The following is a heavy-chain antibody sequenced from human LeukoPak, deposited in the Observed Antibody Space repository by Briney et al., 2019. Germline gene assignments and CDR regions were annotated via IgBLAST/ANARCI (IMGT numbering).Heavy chain of an antibody. CDR1: GFTFSDYY. CDR3: ARDNEYSSSSHRY. V-gene: IGHV3-11*06. Sequence: GGSLRLSCAASGFTFSDYYMSWLRQAPGKGLEWVSYISSSSSYTNYADSVKGRFTISRDNAKNSLYLQMNSLRAEDTAVYYCARDNEYSSSSHRYWGQGTLVTVSS. J-gene: IGHJ4*02. D-gene: IGHD6-13*01. CDR2: ISSSSSYT.